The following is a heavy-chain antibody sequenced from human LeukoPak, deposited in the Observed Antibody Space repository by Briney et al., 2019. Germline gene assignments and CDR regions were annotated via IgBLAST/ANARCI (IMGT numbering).Heavy chain of an antibody. CDR1: GYTFTGYY. CDR3: ARNSTSSACMDY. CDR2: INPNSGGT. Sequence: GASVKVSCKASGYTFTGYYMHWVRQAPGQGLEWMGWINPNSGGTNYAQKFQGRVTMTRDTSISTAYMELSSLRSDDTAVYFCARNSTSSACMDYWGQGTLVTVSS. V-gene: IGHV1-2*02. J-gene: IGHJ4*02. D-gene: IGHD6-6*01.